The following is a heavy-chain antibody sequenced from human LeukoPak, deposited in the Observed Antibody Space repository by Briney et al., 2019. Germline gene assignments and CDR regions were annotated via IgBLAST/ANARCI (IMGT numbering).Heavy chain of an antibody. D-gene: IGHD6-6*01. V-gene: IGHV1-69*01. CDR2: IIPIFGTA. J-gene: IGHJ6*02. CDR1: GGTFSSYA. Sequence: ASVKVSCKASGGTFSSYAISWVRQAPGQGLEWMGGIIPIFGTANYAQKFQGRVTITADESTSTAYMELSSLRSEDTAVYYCARLDEYRSSSRYYGMDVWGQGTTVTVSS. CDR3: ARLDEYRSSSRYYGMDV.